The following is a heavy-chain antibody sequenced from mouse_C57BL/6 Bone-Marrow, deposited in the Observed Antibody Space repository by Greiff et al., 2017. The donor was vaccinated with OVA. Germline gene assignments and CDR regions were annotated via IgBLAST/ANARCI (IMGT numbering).Heavy chain of an antibody. D-gene: IGHD1-1*01. Sequence: EVQRVESGPGLVKPSQSLSLTCSVTGYSITSGYYWYWIRQFPGNKLEWMGYISYDGSNNYNPSLKNRISITRDTAKNQFFLKLNSVTTEDTATYYCARGYYGRNYWGQGTTRTVSS. V-gene: IGHV3-6*01. J-gene: IGHJ2*01. CDR2: ISYDGSN. CDR3: ARGYYGRNY. CDR1: GYSITSGYY.